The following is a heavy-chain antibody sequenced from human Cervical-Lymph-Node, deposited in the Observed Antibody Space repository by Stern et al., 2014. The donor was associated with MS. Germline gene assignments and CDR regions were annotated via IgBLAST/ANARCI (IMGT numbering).Heavy chain of an antibody. J-gene: IGHJ4*02. CDR3: AKDPSPRYSYGPHDK. V-gene: IGHV3-9*01. CDR1: GFTFADYD. Sequence: EVQLVESGGGLVQPGRSLRLSCVGSGFTFADYDMHWVRQAPGKGLEGVSGITWNSGGINHADSVKGRFIIFRDNAKNSLYLQMNSLITEDTALYYCAKDPSPRYSYGPHDKWGQGTLVTVSS. D-gene: IGHD5-18*01. CDR2: ITWNSGGI.